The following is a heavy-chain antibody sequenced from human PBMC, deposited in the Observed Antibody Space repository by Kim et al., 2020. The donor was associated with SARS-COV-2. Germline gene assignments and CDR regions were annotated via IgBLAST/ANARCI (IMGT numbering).Heavy chain of an antibody. CDR1: GFTFSNYD. D-gene: IGHD3-3*01. CDR3: AKIGTIFGVGPDAFDI. J-gene: IGHJ3*02. V-gene: IGHV3-33*06. CDR2: IWYDGSNK. Sequence: GGSLRLSCAASGFTFSNYDMHWVRQAPGKGLEWVAAIWYDGSNKYYADSVKGRFTISRDNSKSTVHLQMNSLRAEDTAVYYCAKIGTIFGVGPDAFDIWGQGTMVTISS.